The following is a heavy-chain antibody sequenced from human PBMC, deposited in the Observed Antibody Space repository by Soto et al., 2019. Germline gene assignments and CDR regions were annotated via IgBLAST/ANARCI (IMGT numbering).Heavy chain of an antibody. J-gene: IGHJ3*02. Sequence: QVQLVESGGGVGQPGRSLRLSCAASGFTFSSYAMHWVRQAPGKGLEWVAVISYDGSNKYYADSVKGRFTISRDNSKNTLYLQQNSLRAEDTAVYYCARKLYYGSGSYYAFDIWGQGTMVTVSP. CDR1: GFTFSSYA. V-gene: IGHV3-30-3*01. CDR3: ARKLYYGSGSYYAFDI. D-gene: IGHD3-10*01. CDR2: ISYDGSNK.